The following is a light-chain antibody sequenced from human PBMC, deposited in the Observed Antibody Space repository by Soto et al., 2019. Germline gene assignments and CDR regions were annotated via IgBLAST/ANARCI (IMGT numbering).Light chain of an antibody. J-gene: IGKJ2*01. CDR2: GAS. V-gene: IGKV3-20*01. CDR1: QSVSSNY. CDR3: HQYGSSSYT. Sequence: DIVLTQSPDTLSLSPGERATLSCRASQSVSSNYLAWYQQKPGQAPRLLIYGASTRATGIPDRFSGSGSGTDFNLTISRLEPEDVAVYYCHQYGSSSYTFGQGTRLEIK.